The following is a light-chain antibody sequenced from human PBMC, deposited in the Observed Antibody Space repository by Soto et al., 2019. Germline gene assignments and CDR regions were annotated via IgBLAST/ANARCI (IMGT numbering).Light chain of an antibody. CDR1: QSISIL. J-gene: IGKJ1*01. CDR2: DVS. CDR3: QHYDSYSWT. Sequence: DIQMPQSPSTLSASVGDRVTITCRASQSISILLAWYQQKPGGAPKLLIYDVSTLESGVPSRFSGSGSGTDFALTISSLQPDDFATYYCQHYDSYSWTFGQGTRVDIK. V-gene: IGKV1-5*01.